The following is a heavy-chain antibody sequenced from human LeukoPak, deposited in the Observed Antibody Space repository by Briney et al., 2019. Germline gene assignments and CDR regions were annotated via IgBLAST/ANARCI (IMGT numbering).Heavy chain of an antibody. CDR1: GFTLGSYW. D-gene: IGHD3-10*01. CDR2: IMEDGSEK. V-gene: IGHV3-7*03. CDR3: ARDWVAGVPFDAFDI. Sequence: GSLRLSCAASGFTLGSYWMSWAGKPPGRGRDWLANIMEDGSEKDYVDSVKGRFTISRDNAKNSLYLHMNSLTAEDTAMYYCARDWVAGVPFDAFDIWGQGTMVSVSS. J-gene: IGHJ3*02.